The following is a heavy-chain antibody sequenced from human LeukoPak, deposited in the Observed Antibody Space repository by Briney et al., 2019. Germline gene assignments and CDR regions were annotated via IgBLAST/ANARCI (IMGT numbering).Heavy chain of an antibody. D-gene: IGHD3-16*01. Sequence: GSSVKVSCKASGGTFSSYAISWVRQAPGQGLEWMGGIIPXFGTXXXXXXFQXXVTITTDESTSTAYMELSSLRSDDTAVYYCAREGXGEXTLDYWGQGTLVTVSS. CDR1: GGTFSSYA. CDR2: IIPXFGTX. CDR3: AREGXGEXTLDY. V-gene: IGHV1-69*05. J-gene: IGHJ4*02.